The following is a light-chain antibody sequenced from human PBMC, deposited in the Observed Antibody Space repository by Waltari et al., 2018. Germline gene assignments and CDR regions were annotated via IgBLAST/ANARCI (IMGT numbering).Light chain of an antibody. CDR3: CSYAGSFTWV. CDR1: SSDVGGYNL. J-gene: IGLJ3*02. Sequence: QSALTQPASVSGSPGQSFTISCTGTSSDVGGYNLVSWYQQHPGKAPKLLIYDVSERPSGVSSRFSCSKSGNTASLTISGIQADDEADYYCCSYAGSFTWVFGGGTKVTVL. CDR2: DVS. V-gene: IGLV2-23*02.